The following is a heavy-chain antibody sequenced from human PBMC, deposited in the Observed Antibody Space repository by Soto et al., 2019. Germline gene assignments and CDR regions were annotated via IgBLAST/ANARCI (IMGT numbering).Heavy chain of an antibody. CDR3: SRDTGYDHDAFDI. CDR1: GYSFITSYY. Sequence: QVQLVQSGAEVKKPGASVKVSCKASGYSFITSYYMHWVRQAPGQGLEWMGIINPTGSMTKYSQRFQGRLPMTRDTSTSTDYRELTTLTSEDTAVYFCSRDTGYDHDAFDIWGQGTMVTVSS. CDR2: INPTGSMT. V-gene: IGHV1-46*01. J-gene: IGHJ3*02. D-gene: IGHD5-12*01.